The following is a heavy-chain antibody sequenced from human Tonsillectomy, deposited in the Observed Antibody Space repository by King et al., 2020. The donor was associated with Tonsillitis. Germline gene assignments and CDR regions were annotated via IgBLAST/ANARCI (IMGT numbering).Heavy chain of an antibody. CDR1: GYTFTGYY. Sequence: QLVQSGAEVKKPGASVKVSCKPSGYTFTGYYIHWVRLAPGQGLEWMGWINPNTGDTTYGQKSQGRVTMNRDTSISTAYLEVNRLTSDDTAIYYCARAGRAAAADYWGQGTHLIVSS. D-gene: IGHD6-13*01. CDR3: ARAGRAAAADY. J-gene: IGHJ4*02. CDR2: INPNTGDT. V-gene: IGHV1-2*02.